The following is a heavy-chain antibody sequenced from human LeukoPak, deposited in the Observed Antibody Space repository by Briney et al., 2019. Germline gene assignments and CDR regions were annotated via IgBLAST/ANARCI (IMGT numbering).Heavy chain of an antibody. CDR3: ARLDGGGYFDY. CDR2: ISGSGGST. V-gene: IGHV3-23*01. J-gene: IGHJ4*02. Sequence: GGSLRLSCAASGFTFSSYAMSWVRQAPGKGLEGLSAISGSGGSTYYADSVKGRFTISRDNSKNTLYLQMNSLRAEDMAVYFCARLDGGGYFDYWGQGTLVTVSS. D-gene: IGHD4-23*01. CDR1: GFTFSSYA.